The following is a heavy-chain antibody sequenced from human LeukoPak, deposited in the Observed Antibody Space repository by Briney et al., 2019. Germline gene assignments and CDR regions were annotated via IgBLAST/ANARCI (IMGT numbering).Heavy chain of an antibody. CDR2: ISSSSSTI. Sequence: GGSLRLSCAASGFTFSSYSMNWVRQAPGKGLEWVSYISSSSSTIYYADSVKGRFTISRDNAKNSLYLQMNSLRAEDTAVYYCAREGYYYDSGGYITLFDYWGQGTLVTVSS. J-gene: IGHJ4*02. V-gene: IGHV3-48*04. CDR3: AREGYYYDSGGYITLFDY. D-gene: IGHD3-22*01. CDR1: GFTFSSYS.